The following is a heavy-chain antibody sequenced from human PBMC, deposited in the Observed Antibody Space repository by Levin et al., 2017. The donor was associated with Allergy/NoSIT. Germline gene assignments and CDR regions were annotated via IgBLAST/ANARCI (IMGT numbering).Heavy chain of an antibody. Sequence: TGGSLRLSCAASGFTISTYSMNWVRQAPGKGLEWVSSISSSGKYIYYADSVKGRFTTSRDNAKNSLYLQMNSLRTEDTAVFYCARTILRPGPAKDVFDMWGQGAMVIVSS. V-gene: IGHV3-21*06. CDR3: ARTILRPGPAKDVFDM. D-gene: IGHD5/OR15-5a*01. CDR2: ISSSGKYI. CDR1: GFTISTYS. J-gene: IGHJ3*02.